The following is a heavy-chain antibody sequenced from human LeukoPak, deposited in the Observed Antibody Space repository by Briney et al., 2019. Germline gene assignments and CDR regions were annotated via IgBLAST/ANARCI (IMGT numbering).Heavy chain of an antibody. CDR3: ARDGSPVEVSPIAVAGSWFDP. V-gene: IGHV1-18*01. CDR2: ISAYNGNT. D-gene: IGHD6-19*01. CDR1: GYTFTSYG. J-gene: IGHJ5*02. Sequence: GASVRVSCKASGYTFTSYGISWVRQAPGQGLEWMGWISAYNGNTNYARKLQGRVTMTTDTSTSTAYMELRSLRSDDTAVYYCARDGSPVEVSPIAVAGSWFDPWGQGTLVTVSS.